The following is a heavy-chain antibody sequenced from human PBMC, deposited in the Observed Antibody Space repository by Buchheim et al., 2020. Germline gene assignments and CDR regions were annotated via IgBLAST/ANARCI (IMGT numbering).Heavy chain of an antibody. J-gene: IGHJ5*02. V-gene: IGHV4-4*02. CDR2: IYHSGST. D-gene: IGHD3-3*01. CDR3: ARSYYDFWSGYYYNWFDP. CDR1: GGSISSSNW. Sequence: QVQLQESGPGLVKPSGTLSLTCAVSGGSISSSNWWSWVRQPPGKGLGWIGEIYHSGSTNYNPSLKSRVTITVEKSKNQFSLKLSSVTAADTAVYYCARSYYDFWSGYYYNWFDPWGQGTL.